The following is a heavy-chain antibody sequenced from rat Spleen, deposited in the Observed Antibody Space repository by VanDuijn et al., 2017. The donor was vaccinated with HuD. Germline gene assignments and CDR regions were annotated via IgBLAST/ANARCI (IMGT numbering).Heavy chain of an antibody. CDR1: GFTFSDYG. J-gene: IGHJ2*01. CDR2: ISHGDRSGHSST. V-gene: IGHV5-29*01. Sequence: EVQLVESGGGLVQPGRSLKLSCAASGFTFSDYGMAWVRQDPTKGLEWVATISHGDRSGHSSTYYRDSVKGRFTISRDNAKSTLSLQMDSLRSGDTATYYCTTTLPGSYYFDYWGQGVMVTVSS. CDR3: TTTLPGSYYFDY. D-gene: IGHD1-4*01.